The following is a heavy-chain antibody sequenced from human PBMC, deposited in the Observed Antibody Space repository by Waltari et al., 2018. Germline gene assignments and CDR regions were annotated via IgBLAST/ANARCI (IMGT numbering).Heavy chain of an antibody. D-gene: IGHD5-18*01. J-gene: IGHJ4*02. CDR3: ARKGGRGYTYGPFYYDS. CDR1: GFRFSDYW. CDR2: INRNGSSI. Sequence: EVQLVEAGGDIVQPGGSLRLSCAASGFRFSDYWLHWVRQGPGKGLVWVSRINRNGSSISYSDSVKGRFTISRDNSKNMLYLQLNSLRAEDTAVYYCARKGGRGYTYGPFYYDSWGQGTLVTVSS. V-gene: IGHV3-74*01.